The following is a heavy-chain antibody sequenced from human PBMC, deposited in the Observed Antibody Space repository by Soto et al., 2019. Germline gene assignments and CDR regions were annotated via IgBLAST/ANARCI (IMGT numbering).Heavy chain of an antibody. J-gene: IGHJ4*02. D-gene: IGHD6-19*01. CDR1: GYSFTSYW. CDR3: ARLFDTSGWYDY. CDR2: IYPGDSDT. Sequence: XESLKISWRGSGYSFTSYWIGWVRQMPGKGLERMGIIYPGDSDTRYSPSFQGQVTISADKSITTTYLQWSSLKASDTAIYYCARLFDTSGWYDYWGQGTLVTVSS. V-gene: IGHV5-51*01.